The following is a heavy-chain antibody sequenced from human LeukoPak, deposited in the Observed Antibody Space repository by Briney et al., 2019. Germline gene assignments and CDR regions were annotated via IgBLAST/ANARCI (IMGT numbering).Heavy chain of an antibody. D-gene: IGHD3-22*01. V-gene: IGHV1-2*02. Sequence: ASVTVSCKASGYTFTGYYMHWVRQAPGQGLEWMGWINRNSGGTNYAQKFQGRGTMTRDTSISTAYMELSRLRSDDPAVYYCARGAGSSGYYIHDYWGQGTLVTVSS. J-gene: IGHJ4*02. CDR1: GYTFTGYY. CDR2: INRNSGGT. CDR3: ARGAGSSGYYIHDY.